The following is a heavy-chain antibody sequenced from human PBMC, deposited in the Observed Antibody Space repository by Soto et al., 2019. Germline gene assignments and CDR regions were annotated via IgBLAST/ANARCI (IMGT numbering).Heavy chain of an antibody. J-gene: IGHJ3*02. CDR1: GFTFGNYW. V-gene: IGHV3-7*05. Sequence: VQLVESGGGLVQPGGSLRLSCAASGFTFGNYWMTWVRQAPGKGLEWVANIKGDGSAKSYLDSVRGRFTVSRDNAENSLFLQMNILRAEDTALYYCARDVSPGSSGYYLGAFDIWGHGTMVTVS. CDR3: ARDVSPGSSGYYLGAFDI. CDR2: IKGDGSAK. D-gene: IGHD6-25*01.